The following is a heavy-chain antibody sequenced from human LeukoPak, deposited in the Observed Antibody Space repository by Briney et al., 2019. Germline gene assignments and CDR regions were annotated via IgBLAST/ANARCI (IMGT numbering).Heavy chain of an antibody. V-gene: IGHV1-18*01. D-gene: IGHD6-6*01. CDR3: ARVYAEQLVEFSYFDY. J-gene: IGHJ4*02. CDR2: ISAYNGNT. CDR1: GYTFTSYD. Sequence: ASVKVSCKASGYTFTSYDIIWVRQAPGQGLEWMGWISAYNGNTNYAQKLQGRVTMTTDTSTSTAYMELRSLRSDDTAVYYCARVYAEQLVEFSYFDYWGQGTLVTVSS.